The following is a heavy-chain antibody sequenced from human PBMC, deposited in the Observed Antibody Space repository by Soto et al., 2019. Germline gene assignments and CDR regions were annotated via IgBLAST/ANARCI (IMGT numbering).Heavy chain of an antibody. D-gene: IGHD2-15*01. CDR3: AREYCSGGSCYEGAYYYYGMDV. J-gene: IGHJ6*02. CDR1: GFTFSSYS. CDR2: ISSSSSYI. V-gene: IGHV3-21*01. Sequence: EVQLVESGGGLVKPGGSLRLSCAASGFTFSSYSMNWVRQAPGKGLEWVSSISSSSSYIYYADSVKGRFTISRDNAKNSLYLQMTSLRAEDTAVYYCAREYCSGGSCYEGAYYYYGMDVWGQGTTVTVSS.